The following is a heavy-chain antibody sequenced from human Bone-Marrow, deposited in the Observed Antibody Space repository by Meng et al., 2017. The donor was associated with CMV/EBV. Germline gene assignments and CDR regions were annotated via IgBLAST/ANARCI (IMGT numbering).Heavy chain of an antibody. D-gene: IGHD3-10*01. CDR3: ARWTHEELNWFDP. CDR2: ISSSSSYI. J-gene: IGHJ5*02. Sequence: GESLKISCAASGFTFSSYAMSWVRQAPGKGLEWVSSISSSSSYIYYADSVKGRFTISRDNAKNSLYLQMNSLRAEDTAVYYCARWTHEELNWFDPWGQGTLVTVSS. CDR1: GFTFSSYA. V-gene: IGHV3-21*01.